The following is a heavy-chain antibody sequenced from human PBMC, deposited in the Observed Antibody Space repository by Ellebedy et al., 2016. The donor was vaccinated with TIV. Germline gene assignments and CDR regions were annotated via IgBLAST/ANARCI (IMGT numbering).Heavy chain of an antibody. Sequence: GESLKISCAASGFTVSSNYMSWVRQAPGKGLEWVSVIYSGGSTYYADSVEGRFTISRDTSKKTLYLQMNSLGAEDTAIYYCAKDRVGGDGRWVFDLWGQGTMVTVSS. CDR2: IYSGGST. V-gene: IGHV3-53*01. D-gene: IGHD3-16*01. CDR3: AKDRVGGDGRWVFDL. J-gene: IGHJ3*01. CDR1: GFTVSSNY.